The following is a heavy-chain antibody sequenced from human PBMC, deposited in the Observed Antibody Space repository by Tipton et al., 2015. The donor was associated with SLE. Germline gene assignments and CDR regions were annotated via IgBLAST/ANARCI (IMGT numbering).Heavy chain of an antibody. J-gene: IGHJ4*02. CDR2: IYYSGST. Sequence: LSLTCTVSGGSISSYYWSWIRQPPGKGLEWIGYIYYSGSTNYNPSLKSRVTISVDTSKNQFSLKLSSVTAADTAVYYCARGGLLWFGAYWGQGTLVTVSS. CDR1: GGSISSYY. CDR3: ARGGLLWFGAY. D-gene: IGHD3-10*01. V-gene: IGHV4-59*01.